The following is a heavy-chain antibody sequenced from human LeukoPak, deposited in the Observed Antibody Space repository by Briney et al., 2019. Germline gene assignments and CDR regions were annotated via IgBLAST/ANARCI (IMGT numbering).Heavy chain of an antibody. J-gene: IGHJ6*03. Sequence: GGPLRLSCAASGFTFSSHGMHWVRQAPGKGLEWVAVISYDGSNKYYADSVKGRFTISRDNSKNTLYLQMNSLRAEDTAVYYCASLYQLLRADASVIDRDYYMDVWGKGTTVTVSS. V-gene: IGHV3-30*19. CDR1: GFTFSSHG. D-gene: IGHD2-2*01. CDR3: ASLYQLLRADASVIDRDYYMDV. CDR2: ISYDGSNK.